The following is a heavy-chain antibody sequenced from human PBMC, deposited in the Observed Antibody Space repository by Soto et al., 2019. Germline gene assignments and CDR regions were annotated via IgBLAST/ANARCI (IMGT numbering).Heavy chain of an antibody. Sequence: ASVKVSCTASGFTFSDFDIPFVRQATGQGLEWMAWINPKSGDTTYAQKFEDRVTMTSDTSISTVSLELRGLRSDDTAVYFCAQDRRGYGRYDVRDVWGPGTSVTVSS. CDR2: INPKSGDT. CDR3: AQDRRGYGRYDVRDV. CDR1: GFTFSDFD. J-gene: IGHJ6*02. D-gene: IGHD3-16*01. V-gene: IGHV1-2*02.